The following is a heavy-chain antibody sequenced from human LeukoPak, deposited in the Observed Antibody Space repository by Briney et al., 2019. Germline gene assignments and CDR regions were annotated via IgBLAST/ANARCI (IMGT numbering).Heavy chain of an antibody. CDR1: GFTFTTYA. V-gene: IGHV3-23*01. CDR2: ISGRGGST. J-gene: IGHJ4*02. CDR3: AKRVSSGYHRYFDY. Sequence: GGSLRLSCAASGFTFTTYALIWFAQAPGKGRNGVSAISGRGGSTYYADSVKGRFTISRDNSKNTLYLQMNSLRAEDTAVYYCAKRVSSGYHRYFDYWGQGTLVTVSS. D-gene: IGHD3-22*01.